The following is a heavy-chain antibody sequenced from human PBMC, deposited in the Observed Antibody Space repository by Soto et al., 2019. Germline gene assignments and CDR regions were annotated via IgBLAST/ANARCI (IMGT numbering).Heavy chain of an antibody. Sequence: GGSLRLSCAASGFTFSNAWMSWVRQAPGKGLEWVGRIKSKTDGGTTDYAAPVKGRFTISRDDSKNTLYLQMNSLKTEDTAVYYCTTDGDYDILTGYYTGDAFDIWGQGTMVTVSS. J-gene: IGHJ3*02. D-gene: IGHD3-9*01. CDR2: IKSKTDGGTT. CDR3: TTDGDYDILTGYYTGDAFDI. CDR1: GFTFSNAW. V-gene: IGHV3-15*01.